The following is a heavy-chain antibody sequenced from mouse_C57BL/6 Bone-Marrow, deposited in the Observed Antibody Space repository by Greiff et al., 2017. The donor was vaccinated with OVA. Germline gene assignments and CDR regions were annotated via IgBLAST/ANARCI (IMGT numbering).Heavy chain of an antibody. CDR2: ISSGGSYT. CDR1: GFTFSSYG. V-gene: IGHV5-6*01. J-gene: IGHJ1*03. Sequence: EVQGVESGGDLVKPGGSLKLSCAASGFTFSSYGMSWVRQTPDKRLEWVATISSGGSYTYYPDSVKGRFTISRDNAKNTLYLQMSSLKSEDTAMYYCAQGDYWYFDVWGTGTTVTVSS. CDR3: AQGDYWYFDV.